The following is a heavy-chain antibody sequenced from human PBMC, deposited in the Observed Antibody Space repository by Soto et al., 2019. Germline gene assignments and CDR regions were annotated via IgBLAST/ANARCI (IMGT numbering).Heavy chain of an antibody. CDR2: IWYDGSNK. CDR1: GFTFSSYG. J-gene: IGHJ6*02. CDR3: AREGGSIAARPRNYYYGMDV. D-gene: IGHD6-6*01. Sequence: GGSLRLSCAASGFTFSSYGMHWVRQAPGKGLEWVAVIWYDGSNKYYADSVKGRFTISRDNSKNTLYLQMNSLRAEDTAVYYCAREGGSIAARPRNYYYGMDVWGQGTTVTVSS. V-gene: IGHV3-33*01.